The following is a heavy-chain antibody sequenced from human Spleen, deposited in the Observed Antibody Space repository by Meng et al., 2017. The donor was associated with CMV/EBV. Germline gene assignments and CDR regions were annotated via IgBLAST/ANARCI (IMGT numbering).Heavy chain of an antibody. CDR1: GFTFSDYY. D-gene: IGHD6-19*01. Sequence: SCAASGFTFSDYYMSWSRQAPGKGLEWFSYISSSGSTIYYVDSVKGRFTISRDNAKNSLFLQMNSLRAEDTAEYYCARGGMGSGWFDYWGQGTLVTVSS. CDR3: ARGGMGSGWFDY. J-gene: IGHJ4*02. V-gene: IGHV3-11*01. CDR2: ISSSGSTI.